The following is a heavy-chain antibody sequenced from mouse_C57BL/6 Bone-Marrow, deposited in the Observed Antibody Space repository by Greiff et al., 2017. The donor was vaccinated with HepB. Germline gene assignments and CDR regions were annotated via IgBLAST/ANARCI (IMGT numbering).Heavy chain of an antibody. J-gene: IGHJ2*01. Sequence: QVQLQQSGAELVKPGASVKLSCKASGYTFTSYWMQWVKQRPGQGLEWIGEIDPSDSYTNYNQKFKGKATLTVDTSSSTAYMQLSSLTSEDSAVYYCARSPVYYSNFDYWGQGTTLTVSS. CDR2: IDPSDSYT. D-gene: IGHD2-5*01. V-gene: IGHV1-50*01. CDR3: ARSPVYYSNFDY. CDR1: GYTFTSYW.